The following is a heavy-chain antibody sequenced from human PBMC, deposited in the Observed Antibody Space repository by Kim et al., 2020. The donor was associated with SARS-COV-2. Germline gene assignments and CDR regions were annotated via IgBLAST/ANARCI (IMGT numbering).Heavy chain of an antibody. CDR3: ARGVPYSSGWPIGANYYYGMDV. D-gene: IGHD6-19*01. CDR1: GGSISSYY. CDR2: IYYSGST. Sequence: SETLSLTCTVSGGSISSYYWSWIRQPPGKGLEWIGYIYYSGSTNYNPSLKSRVTISVDTSKNQFSLKLSSVTAADTAVYYCARGVPYSSGWPIGANYYYGMDVWGQGTTVTVSS. V-gene: IGHV4-59*13. J-gene: IGHJ6*02.